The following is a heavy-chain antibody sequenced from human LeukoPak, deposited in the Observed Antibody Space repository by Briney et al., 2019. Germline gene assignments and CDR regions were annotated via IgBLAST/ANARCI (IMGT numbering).Heavy chain of an antibody. J-gene: IGHJ4*02. CDR3: ARGHAADTFDY. Sequence: ASVKVSCKASGYTFTSYYMHWVRQAPGQGLEWMGIINPSGGSTSYAQKFQGRVTMTRDTSTSTVYMELSSLRAEDTALYYCARGHAADTFDYWGQGTLVTVSS. V-gene: IGHV1-46*01. CDR2: INPSGGST. CDR1: GYTFTSYY.